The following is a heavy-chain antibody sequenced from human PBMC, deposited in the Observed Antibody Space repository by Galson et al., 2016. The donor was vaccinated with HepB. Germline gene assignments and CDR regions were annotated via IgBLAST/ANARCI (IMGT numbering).Heavy chain of an antibody. CDR2: IYPGDSDT. J-gene: IGHJ4*02. CDR1: GYSFAKYW. D-gene: IGHD1-26*01. CDR3: ARQVGATHDH. Sequence: QSGAEVKKPGESLKISCQGSGYSFAKYWIVWVRQMPGKGLEWMGIIYPGDSDTTYSPSFQGQVSISADKSISTAYLQWSSLKASDTAMYYCARQVGATHDHWGQGTLVTVSS. V-gene: IGHV5-51*01.